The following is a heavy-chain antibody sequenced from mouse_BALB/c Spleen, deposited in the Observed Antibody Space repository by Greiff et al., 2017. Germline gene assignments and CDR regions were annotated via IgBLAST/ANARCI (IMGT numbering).Heavy chain of an antibody. Sequence: QVQLKESGAELAKPGASVKMSCKASGYTFTSYWMHWVKQRPGQGLEWIGYINPSTGYTEYNQKFKDKATLTADKSSSTAYMQLSSLTSEDSAVYYCAKDITTVVATYYFDYWGQGTTLTVSS. D-gene: IGHD1-1*01. CDR2: INPSTGYT. CDR1: GYTFTSYW. CDR3: AKDITTVVATYYFDY. J-gene: IGHJ2*01. V-gene: IGHV1-7*01.